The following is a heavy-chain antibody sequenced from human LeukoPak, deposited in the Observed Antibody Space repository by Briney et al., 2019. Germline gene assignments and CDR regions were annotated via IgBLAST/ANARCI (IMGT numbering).Heavy chain of an antibody. CDR3: AKRDENYGFWSGYRVGWFDP. CDR2: IGGSGGST. J-gene: IGHJ5*02. Sequence: GGSLRLSCAASGFTFSSYAMSWVRQAPGKGLEWVSAIGGSGGSTYYAGSVKGRFTISRDNSKNTLYLLMNILRAEDTALYYCAKRDENYGFWSGYRVGWFDPWGQGTLVTVSS. V-gene: IGHV3-23*01. D-gene: IGHD3-3*01. CDR1: GFTFSSYA.